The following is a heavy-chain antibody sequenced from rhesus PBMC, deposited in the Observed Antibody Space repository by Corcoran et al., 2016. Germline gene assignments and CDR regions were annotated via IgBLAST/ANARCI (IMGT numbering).Heavy chain of an antibody. Sequence: EVQLVESGGGLVQPGGSLRLSCAASGFTFSDHYMDWVRPAPGKGLEWVSSISSGSGSTTLYPDSVKGRFTISRDNAKNTVYLQMNSLRAEDTAVYYCARHPYWGSGYFDYWGQGVLVTVSS. CDR2: ISSGSGSTT. CDR1: GFTFSDHY. D-gene: IGHD3-34*01. V-gene: IGHV3-110*02. CDR3: ARHPYWGSGYFDY. J-gene: IGHJ4*01.